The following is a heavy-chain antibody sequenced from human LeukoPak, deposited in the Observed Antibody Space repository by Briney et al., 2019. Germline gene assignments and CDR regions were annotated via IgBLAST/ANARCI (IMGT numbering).Heavy chain of an antibody. Sequence: SLRLSCAASGFTFDDYAMHWVRQAPGKGLEWVSGISWNSGSIGYADSVKGRFTISRDNAKNSLYLQMNSLRAEDTALYYCAKDKGYNWNDFAFDIWGPGTMVTVSS. CDR2: ISWNSGSI. CDR1: GFTFDDYA. CDR3: AKDKGYNWNDFAFDI. D-gene: IGHD1-1*01. J-gene: IGHJ3*02. V-gene: IGHV3-9*01.